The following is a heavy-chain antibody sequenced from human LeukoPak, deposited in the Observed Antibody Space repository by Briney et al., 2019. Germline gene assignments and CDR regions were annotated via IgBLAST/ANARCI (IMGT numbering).Heavy chain of an antibody. V-gene: IGHV3-21*01. D-gene: IGHD5-24*01. CDR2: ISSSSSYI. Sequence: GGSLSLSCAASGFTFSSYSMNWVRQAPGKGLEWVSSISSSSSYIYYADSVKGRFTISRDNAKNLLYLQMNSLRAEDTAVYYCASYTLYNAHILVWGQGTLVTVSS. J-gene: IGHJ4*02. CDR3: ASYTLYNAHILV. CDR1: GFTFSSYS.